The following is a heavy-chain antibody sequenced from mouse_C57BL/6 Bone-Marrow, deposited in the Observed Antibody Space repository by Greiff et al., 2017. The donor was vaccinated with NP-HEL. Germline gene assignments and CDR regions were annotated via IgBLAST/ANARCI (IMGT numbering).Heavy chain of an antibody. Sequence: VMLVESGAELVKPGASVKMSCKASGYTFTTYPIEWMKQNHGKSLEWIGNFHPYNDDTKYNEKFKGKATLTVEKSSSTVYLELSRLTSDDSAVYYCARQAPYGNYGYFDVWGTGTTVTVSS. J-gene: IGHJ1*03. D-gene: IGHD2-1*01. CDR3: ARQAPYGNYGYFDV. CDR2: FHPYNDDT. CDR1: GYTFTTYP. V-gene: IGHV1-47*01.